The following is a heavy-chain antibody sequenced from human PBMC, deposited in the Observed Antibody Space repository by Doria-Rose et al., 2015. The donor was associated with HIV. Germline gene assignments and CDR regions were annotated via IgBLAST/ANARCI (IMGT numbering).Heavy chain of an antibody. CDR1: GFSFESYA. Sequence: EVQLVESGGGLVQPGRSLRLSCVGSGFSFESYAMHWVRLAPGKGLEWVAGISWDSGAKGNADSVEGRFTISRDNAKKSVYLEMRSLRPEDTAFYYRAKAPIIGPKYYFYMDVWGKGTSVTVSS. V-gene: IGHV3-9*01. D-gene: IGHD3-3*01. CDR3: AKAPIIGPKYYFYMDV. CDR2: ISWDSGAK. J-gene: IGHJ6*03.